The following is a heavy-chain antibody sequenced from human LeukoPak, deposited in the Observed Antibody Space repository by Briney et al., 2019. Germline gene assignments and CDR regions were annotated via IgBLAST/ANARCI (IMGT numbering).Heavy chain of an antibody. D-gene: IGHD6-13*01. V-gene: IGHV3-48*04. CDR2: ISSSSSTI. Sequence: GGSLRLSCAASGFTFSSYSMNWVRQAPGKGLEWVSYISSSSSTIYYADSVKGRFTISRDNAKNSLYLQMNSLRAEDTAVYYCARDKDTAAGVFDYWGQGTLVTVSS. J-gene: IGHJ4*02. CDR3: ARDKDTAAGVFDY. CDR1: GFTFSSYS.